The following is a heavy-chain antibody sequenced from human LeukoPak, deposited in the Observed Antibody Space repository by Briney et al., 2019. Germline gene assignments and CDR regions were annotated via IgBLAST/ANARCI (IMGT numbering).Heavy chain of an antibody. V-gene: IGHV1-2*02. J-gene: IGHJ5*02. Sequence: GASVKVSCKASGYTFTGYYIHWVRQAPGQRLEWMGWIDTKNGGTKYAEKFQGRVTMTRDTSITTAYMDLSRLRSDDTAVYYCARENGGWEQRAPPDWFGPWGQGTLVTVSS. CDR1: GYTFTGYY. CDR2: IDTKNGGT. D-gene: IGHD1-26*01. CDR3: ARENGGWEQRAPPDWFGP.